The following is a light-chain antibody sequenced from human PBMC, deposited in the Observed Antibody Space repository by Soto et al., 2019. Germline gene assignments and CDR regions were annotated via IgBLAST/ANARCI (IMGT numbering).Light chain of an antibody. CDR2: HAS. CDR3: QHYNNFPYT. J-gene: IGKJ2*01. V-gene: IGKV1-5*01. CDR1: QSISSW. Sequence: DIQMTQSPSTLSASVGDRVTITCRASQSISSWLAWYQQKPGKAPKLLIYHASSLESGVPSRFSGSGSETESTLTISSLQPDDFATYYCQHYNNFPYTFGQGTKLQIK.